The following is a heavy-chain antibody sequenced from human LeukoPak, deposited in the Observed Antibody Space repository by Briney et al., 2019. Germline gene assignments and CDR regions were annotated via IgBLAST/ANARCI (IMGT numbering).Heavy chain of an antibody. V-gene: IGHV3-53*01. Sequence: PGGSLRLSCAASGFTFSSYWMSWVRQAPGKGPEWVSVIYSGGSTYYADSVKGRFTISRDNSMNTLYLQMNSLRAEDTAVYYCARGVSSSGWYSSLDPWGQGTLVTVSS. CDR1: GFTFSSYW. CDR3: ARGVSSSGWYSSLDP. J-gene: IGHJ5*02. D-gene: IGHD6-19*01. CDR2: IYSGGST.